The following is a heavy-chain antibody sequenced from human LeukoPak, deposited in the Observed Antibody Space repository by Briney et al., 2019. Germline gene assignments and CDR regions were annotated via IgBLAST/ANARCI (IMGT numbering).Heavy chain of an antibody. V-gene: IGHV3-30*02. Sequence: PGGSLRLSCGVSGFTFSSYWMSWVRQAPSKGLEWVAFRRYNGSNKFYADSVKGRFTISRDNSKNTLYLQMNSLRAEDTAVYYCAKDSRRDGWLVYSYLFDYWGQGTLVTVSS. CDR3: AKDSRRDGWLVYSYLFDY. D-gene: IGHD6-19*01. CDR2: RRYNGSNK. CDR1: GFTFSSYW. J-gene: IGHJ4*02.